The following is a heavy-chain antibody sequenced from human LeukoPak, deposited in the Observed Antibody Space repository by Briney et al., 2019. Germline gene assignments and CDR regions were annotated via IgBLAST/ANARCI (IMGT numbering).Heavy chain of an antibody. D-gene: IGHD6-13*01. J-gene: IGHJ3*02. CDR2: IKQDGSEK. CDR1: GFTFSSYW. V-gene: IGHV3-7*01. Sequence: GGSLRLSCAASGFTFSSYWMSWVRQAPGKGLEWVANIKQDGSEKYYVDSVKGRFTISRDNAKNSLYLQMNSLRAEDTAVYYCASEYSSSWYDAFDIWGQGTMVTVSS. CDR3: ASEYSSSWYDAFDI.